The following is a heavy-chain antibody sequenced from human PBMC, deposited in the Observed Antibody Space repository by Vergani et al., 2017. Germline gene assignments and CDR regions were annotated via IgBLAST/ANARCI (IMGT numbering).Heavy chain of an antibody. CDR3: AKEPQVAPYYFDY. Sequence: EVQLVESGGGLVQPGGSLRLSCAASGFTVSSNYMSWVRQAPGKGLEWVSVIYSGGSTYYADSVKGRFTISRDNSKNTLYLQMNSLRAEDTAVYYCAKEPQVAPYYFDYWGQGTLVTVSS. V-gene: IGHV3-66*01. CDR2: IYSGGST. D-gene: IGHD2-15*01. J-gene: IGHJ4*02. CDR1: GFTVSSNY.